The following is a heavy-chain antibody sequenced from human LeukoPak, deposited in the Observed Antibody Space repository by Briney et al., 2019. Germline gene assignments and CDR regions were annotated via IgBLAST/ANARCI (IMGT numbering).Heavy chain of an antibody. J-gene: IGHJ6*02. D-gene: IGHD3-3*01. CDR1: GFTFSSYG. V-gene: IGHV3-30*18. CDR3: AKSPVLRFLEWLSPVDYYYGMDV. Sequence: PGGSLRLSCAASGFTFSSYGMHWVRQAPGKGLEWVAVISYDGSNTYYADSVKGRFTISRDNSKNTLYLQMNSLRAEDTAVYYCAKSPVLRFLEWLSPVDYYYGMDVWGQGTTVTVSS. CDR2: ISYDGSNT.